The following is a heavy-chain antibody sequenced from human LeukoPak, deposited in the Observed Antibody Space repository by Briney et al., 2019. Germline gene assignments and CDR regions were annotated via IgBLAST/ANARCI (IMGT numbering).Heavy chain of an antibody. Sequence: ASVKVSCEASGYTFTSYYMHWVRQAPGQGLEWMGIINPSGGSTSYAQKFQGRVTMTRDTSTSTVYMELSSLRSEDMAVYYCARARYYYDSSGYYSRYYFDYWGQGTLVTVSS. CDR1: GYTFTSYY. CDR3: ARARYYYDSSGYYSRYYFDY. J-gene: IGHJ4*02. D-gene: IGHD3-22*01. V-gene: IGHV1-46*01. CDR2: INPSGGST.